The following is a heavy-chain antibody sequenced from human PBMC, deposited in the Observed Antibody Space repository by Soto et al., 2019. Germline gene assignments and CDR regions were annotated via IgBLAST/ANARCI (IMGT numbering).Heavy chain of an antibody. D-gene: IGHD3-22*01. Sequence: APVEVCSEACGDGFTGYYRHWVRQAPGQGLEWMGWINPNSGGTNYAQKFQGRVTMTRDTSISTAYMELSRLRSDDTAVYYCARAYYYDSSGSPVLAHWGQRTLVTVTS. CDR3: ARAYYYDSSGSPVLAH. CDR1: GDGFTGYY. J-gene: IGHJ4*02. CDR2: INPNSGGT. V-gene: IGHV1-2*02.